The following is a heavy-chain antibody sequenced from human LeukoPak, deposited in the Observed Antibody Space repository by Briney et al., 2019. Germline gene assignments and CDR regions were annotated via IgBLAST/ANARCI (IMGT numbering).Heavy chain of an antibody. CDR1: GFTFSSYG. CDR3: AREPWEGRFGENSAGY. Sequence: GRSLRLSCAASGFTFSSYGMHWVRQAPGKGLEWVAVIWYDGSNKYYADSVKGRFTISRDNSKNTLYLQMNSLRAEDTAVYYCAREPWEGRFGENSAGYWGQGTLVTVSS. CDR2: IWYDGSNK. V-gene: IGHV3-33*01. J-gene: IGHJ4*02. D-gene: IGHD3-10*01.